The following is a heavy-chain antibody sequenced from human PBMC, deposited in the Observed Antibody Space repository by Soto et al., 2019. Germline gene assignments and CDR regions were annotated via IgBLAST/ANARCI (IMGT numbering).Heavy chain of an antibody. J-gene: IGHJ4*01. Sequence: QVQLQESGPRLVKPSETLSLTSTVSGASIGASYWSWIRQSPGKGLEWMGYSFSSGSTTYSPSLNIRVSRTVASSKNQVSLTLSSVTAAATSAYYCARVSTVTHLDYWGHGMLVTVSS. D-gene: IGHD4-17*01. CDR3: ARVSTVTHLDY. CDR1: GASIGASY. CDR2: SFSSGST. V-gene: IGHV4-59*01.